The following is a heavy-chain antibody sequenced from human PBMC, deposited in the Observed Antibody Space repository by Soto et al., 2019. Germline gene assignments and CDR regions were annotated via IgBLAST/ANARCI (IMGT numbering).Heavy chain of an antibody. J-gene: IGHJ4*02. CDR3: AKVEYDYCSSTSCYYFDY. Sequence: GGSLRLSCAASGFTFSSYGMHWVRQAPGKGLEWVAVISYDGSNKYYADSVKGRFTISRDNSKNTLYLQMNSLRAEDTAVYYCAKVEYDYCSSTSCYYFDYWGQGTLVTVSS. CDR2: ISYDGSNK. V-gene: IGHV3-30*18. D-gene: IGHD2-2*01. CDR1: GFTFSSYG.